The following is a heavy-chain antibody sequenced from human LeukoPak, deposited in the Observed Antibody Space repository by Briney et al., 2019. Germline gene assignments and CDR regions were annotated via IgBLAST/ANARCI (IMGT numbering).Heavy chain of an antibody. Sequence: RPSETLSLTCAVSGGSISSSNWWSWVRQPPGKGLEWIGEIYHSGSTNYNPSLKSRVTISVDKSKNQFSLKLSSVTAADTAVYYCARDPRSLWELSSGAFDIWGQGTMVTVSS. D-gene: IGHD1-26*01. CDR1: GGSISSSNW. V-gene: IGHV4-4*02. CDR3: ARDPRSLWELSSGAFDI. J-gene: IGHJ3*02. CDR2: IYHSGST.